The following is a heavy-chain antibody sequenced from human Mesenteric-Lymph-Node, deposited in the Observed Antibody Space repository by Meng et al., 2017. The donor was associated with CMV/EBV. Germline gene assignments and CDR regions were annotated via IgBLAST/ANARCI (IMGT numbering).Heavy chain of an antibody. D-gene: IGHD2-2*01. CDR3: ARDSVVALDY. Sequence: ASVKVSCKASENTFTGYSMHWVRQAPGQGLEWMGWINPNSGGTNYAQKFQGRVTMTRDTSISTAYMELSRLRSDDTAVYYCARDSVVALDYWGQGTLVTVSS. J-gene: IGHJ4*02. CDR2: INPNSGGT. CDR1: ENTFTGYS. V-gene: IGHV1-2*02.